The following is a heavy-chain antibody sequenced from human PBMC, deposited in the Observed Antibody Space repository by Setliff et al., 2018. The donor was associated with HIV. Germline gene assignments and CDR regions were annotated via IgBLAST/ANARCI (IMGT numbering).Heavy chain of an antibody. CDR1: GGSISSYY. Sequence: PSETLSLTCTVSGGSISSYYWSWIRQPPGKGLEWIGYIYYSGSTNYNPSLKSRVTISVDTSKNQFSLKLSSVTAADTAVYYCARALPPDDYGDYGWFDPWGQGTLVTVSS. CDR2: IYYSGST. J-gene: IGHJ5*02. D-gene: IGHD4-17*01. CDR3: ARALPPDDYGDYGWFDP. V-gene: IGHV4-59*08.